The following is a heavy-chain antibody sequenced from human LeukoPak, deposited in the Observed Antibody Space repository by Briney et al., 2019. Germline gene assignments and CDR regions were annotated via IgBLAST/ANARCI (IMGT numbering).Heavy chain of an antibody. V-gene: IGHV3-11*04. CDR3: ARMATSHSYYMDV. CDR2: ISGSDGTI. D-gene: IGHD1-1*01. Sequence: GGSLRLSCAASGFTFGGYYMSWIRQAPGKGLEWLSYISGSDGTIDYADSVKGRFTIPRDNAKNSLYLQMNSLRAEDTAVYYCARMATSHSYYMDVWGKGTTVTISS. CDR1: GFTFGGYY. J-gene: IGHJ6*03.